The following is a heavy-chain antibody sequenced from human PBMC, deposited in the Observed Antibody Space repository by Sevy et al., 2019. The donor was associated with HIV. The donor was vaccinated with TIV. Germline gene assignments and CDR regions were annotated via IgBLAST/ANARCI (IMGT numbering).Heavy chain of an antibody. Sequence: GGSLRLSCAASGFTFSSYWMSWVRQAPGKGLEWVANIKQDGSEKYYVDSVKGRFTISRDNAKNSLYLQMNSLRAEDTAVYYCARASRKIQLWFEDYWGQGTLVTVSS. D-gene: IGHD5-18*01. CDR3: ARASRKIQLWFEDY. CDR2: IKQDGSEK. J-gene: IGHJ4*02. CDR1: GFTFSSYW. V-gene: IGHV3-7*01.